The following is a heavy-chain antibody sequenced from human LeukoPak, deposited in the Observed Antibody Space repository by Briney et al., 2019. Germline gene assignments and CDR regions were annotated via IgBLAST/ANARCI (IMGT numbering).Heavy chain of an antibody. CDR1: GYTFTSYY. CDR2: INPSGGST. Sequence: ASVKVSCKASGYTFTSYYMHWVRQAPGQGLEWMGIINPSGGSTSYAQKFQGRVTMTRDTSTSTVYMELSSLRSEDTAVYYCARGFYDIPTGYYYMDVWGKGITVTVSS. CDR3: ARGFYDIPTGYYYMDV. J-gene: IGHJ6*03. V-gene: IGHV1-46*01. D-gene: IGHD3-9*01.